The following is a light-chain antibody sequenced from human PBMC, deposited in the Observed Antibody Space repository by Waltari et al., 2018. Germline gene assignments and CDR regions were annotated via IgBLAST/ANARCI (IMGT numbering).Light chain of an antibody. CDR3: QQYGSSSFT. CDR2: GAS. V-gene: IGKV3-20*01. J-gene: IGKJ3*01. Sequence: EIVLTQSPGTLSLSPGERATLSCRASQSVSSSYLAWYQQQPGQAPRLLTYGASSRATGNPDKFRGRGSWNNFTLHISRLGAEDFAVYYCQQYGSSSFTFGPGTKVDIK. CDR1: QSVSSSY.